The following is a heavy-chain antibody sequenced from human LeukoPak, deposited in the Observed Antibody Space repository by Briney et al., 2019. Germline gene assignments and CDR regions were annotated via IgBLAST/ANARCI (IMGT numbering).Heavy chain of an antibody. V-gene: IGHV4-4*07. J-gene: IGHJ5*02. CDR1: GGSISSYY. CDR2: IYTSGTI. Sequence: SETLSLTCTVPGGSISSYYWSWIRQPAGTALEWIGRIYTSGTITYNPSLKSRVTMSVDTSKNQFSLKLSSVTAADTAVYYCARDSGTTGEVKFDPWGQGTLVTVSS. D-gene: IGHD3-10*01. CDR3: ARDSGTTGEVKFDP.